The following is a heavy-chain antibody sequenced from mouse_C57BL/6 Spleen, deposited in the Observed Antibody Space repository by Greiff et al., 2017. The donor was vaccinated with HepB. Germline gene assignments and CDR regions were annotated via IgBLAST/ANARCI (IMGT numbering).Heavy chain of an antibody. CDR1: GYAFSSSW. D-gene: IGHD2-3*01. CDR2: IYPGDGDT. CDR3: ARVGDGR. Sequence: VQGVESGPELVKPGASVKISCKASGYAFSSSWMNWVKQRPGKGLEWIGRIYPGDGDTNYNGKFKGKATLTADKSSSTAYMQLSSLTSEDSAVYFCARVGDGRWGQGTLVTVSA. V-gene: IGHV1-82*01. J-gene: IGHJ3*01.